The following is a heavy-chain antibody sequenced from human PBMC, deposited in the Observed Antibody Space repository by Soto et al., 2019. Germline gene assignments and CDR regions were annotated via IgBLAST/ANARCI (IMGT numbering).Heavy chain of an antibody. CDR1: GYTFTSYA. CDR2: INAGNGNT. CDR3: ARGGSLYWYFDL. D-gene: IGHD1-26*01. Sequence: QVQLVQSGAEVKKPGASVKVSCKASGYTFTSYAMHWVRQAPGQRLEWMGWINAGNGNTKYSQKFQGRVTITRDTSASTAYMELSSLRSVDTAVYYCARGGSLYWYFDLWGRGTLVTVSS. V-gene: IGHV1-3*01. J-gene: IGHJ2*01.